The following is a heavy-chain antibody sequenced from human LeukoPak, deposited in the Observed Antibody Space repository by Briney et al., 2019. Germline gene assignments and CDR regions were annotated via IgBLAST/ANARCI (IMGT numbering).Heavy chain of an antibody. Sequence: SETLSLTCTVSGGSISSSSYYWGWIRQPPGKGLEWIGSIYYSGSTYYNPSLKSRVTISVDTSKNQFSLKLSSVTAADTAVYYCASLIEPRVPGMGYWGQGTLVTVSS. D-gene: IGHD2/OR15-2a*01. V-gene: IGHV4-39*07. CDR3: ASLIEPRVPGMGY. CDR1: GGSISSSSYY. J-gene: IGHJ4*02. CDR2: IYYSGST.